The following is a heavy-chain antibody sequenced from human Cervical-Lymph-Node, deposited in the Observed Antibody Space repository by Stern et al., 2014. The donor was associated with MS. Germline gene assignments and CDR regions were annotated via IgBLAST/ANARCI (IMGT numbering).Heavy chain of an antibody. V-gene: IGHV3-11*06. J-gene: IGHJ4*02. D-gene: IGHD3-10*01. Sequence: SVKGRFTISRDNAKNSLYLQMNSLSAEDTAVYFCAREGSRTYQGYYFDYWGQGTLVTVSS. CDR3: AREGSRTYQGYYFDY.